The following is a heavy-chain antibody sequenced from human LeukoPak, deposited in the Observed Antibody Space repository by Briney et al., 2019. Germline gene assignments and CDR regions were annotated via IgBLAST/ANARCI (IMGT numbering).Heavy chain of an antibody. CDR1: GLTFDDYG. CDR3: ARGGLLGYCSSTSCFCDY. D-gene: IGHD2-2*01. V-gene: IGHV3-20*04. CDR2: INWNGGST. J-gene: IGHJ4*02. Sequence: GGSLRLSCAASGLTFDDYGMSWVRQGPGKGLEWVSGINWNGGSTGYADSVKGRFTISRDNAKNSLYLQMNSLRAEDTALYYCARGGLLGYCSSTSCFCDYWGQGTLVTVSS.